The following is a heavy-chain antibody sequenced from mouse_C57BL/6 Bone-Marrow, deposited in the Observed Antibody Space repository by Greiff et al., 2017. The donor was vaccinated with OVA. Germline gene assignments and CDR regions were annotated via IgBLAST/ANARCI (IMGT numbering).Heavy chain of an antibody. J-gene: IGHJ2*01. CDR1: GFTFTDYY. V-gene: IGHV7-4*01. Sequence: EVMLVESGGGLVQPGASLRLSCAASGFTFTDYYMSWVRQPPGKAPEWLALISHKANGYTTEYTASVKGRFTISRATSQAILYLQMKTLRAEDSATYYCEKAGSYGYYVDYWGQGTTLTVSA. CDR3: EKAGSYGYYVDY. CDR2: ISHKANGYTT. D-gene: IGHD2-12*01.